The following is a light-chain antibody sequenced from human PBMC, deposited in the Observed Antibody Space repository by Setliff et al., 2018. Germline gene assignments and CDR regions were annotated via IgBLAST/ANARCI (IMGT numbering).Light chain of an antibody. J-gene: IGKJ5*01. CDR2: GAS. Sequence: EIVMTQSPATLSVSPGERATFSCRASQSVNTNLAWYQQKPGQGPRLLIYGASTRATGVPARFSDSGSGTEFTLTISSLQSEDFAVYHCQQYNDWPPSTFGQGTRLEIK. CDR1: QSVNTN. V-gene: IGKV3-15*01. CDR3: QQYNDWPPST.